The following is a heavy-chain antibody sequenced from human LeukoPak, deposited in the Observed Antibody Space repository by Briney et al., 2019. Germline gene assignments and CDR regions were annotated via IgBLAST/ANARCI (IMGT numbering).Heavy chain of an antibody. CDR1: GGTFSSYA. V-gene: IGHV1-69*05. CDR2: IIPIFGTA. J-gene: IGHJ3*02. CDR3: ARDLGYYYDSKDAFDI. Sequence: SVKVSCKASGGTFSSYAISWVRQAPGQGLEWMGGIIPIFGTANYAQKFQGRVTITTDESTSTAYMELSSLRPEDTAVYYCARDLGYYYDSKDAFDIWGQGTMVTVSS. D-gene: IGHD3-22*01.